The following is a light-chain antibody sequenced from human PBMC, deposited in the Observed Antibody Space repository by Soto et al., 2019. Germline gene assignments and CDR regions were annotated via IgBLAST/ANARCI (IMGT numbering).Light chain of an antibody. CDR1: SSDIGGYDY. J-gene: IGLJ2*01. CDR2: EVI. CDR3: SSYTSRSIVV. Sequence: QSVLTQPASVSGSPGQWITISCTGTSSDIGGYDYVSWYRQHPGKAPKLLIYEVIHRPSGVSNRFSGSKSGNTASLTISGLQADDEADYYCSSYTSRSIVVFGGGTKVTVL. V-gene: IGLV2-14*01.